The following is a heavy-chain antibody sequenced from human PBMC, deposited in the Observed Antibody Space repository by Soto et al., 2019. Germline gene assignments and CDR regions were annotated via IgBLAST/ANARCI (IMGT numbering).Heavy chain of an antibody. CDR1: GFTASNDY. V-gene: IGHV3-66*01. D-gene: IGHD1-26*01. CDR2: IYSGGST. Sequence: EVQLVESGGDLVQPGGSLRLSCAASGFTASNDYMSWVRQAPGKGLEWVSVIYSGGSTYYADSVKGRFTISRDNSTNMLYLQMNSLRVEDTAVYYCARDPGDRNGMSVWGQGTTVTVSS. CDR3: ARDPGDRNGMSV. J-gene: IGHJ6*02.